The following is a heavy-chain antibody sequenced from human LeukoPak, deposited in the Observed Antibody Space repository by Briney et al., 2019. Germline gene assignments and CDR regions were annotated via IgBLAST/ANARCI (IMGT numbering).Heavy chain of an antibody. CDR1: GFTLSSYI. Sequence: QPGGSLRLSCAASGFTLSSYILTWIRQAPGKGLEWVSYTDSRNTIYYTDSVKGRFTISRDNAKNSLYLQMNSLRVEDTALYYCARVFYTYGPYYFDYWGQGTLVTVSS. J-gene: IGHJ4*02. D-gene: IGHD5-18*01. CDR3: ARVFYTYGPYYFDY. CDR2: TDSRNTI. V-gene: IGHV3-48*01.